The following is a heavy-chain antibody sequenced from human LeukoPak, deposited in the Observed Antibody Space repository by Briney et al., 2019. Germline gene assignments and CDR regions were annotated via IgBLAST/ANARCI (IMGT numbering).Heavy chain of an antibody. CDR3: AKQAYGDYALDY. V-gene: IGHV1-69*13. Sequence: ASVKVSCKASGGTFSSYAISWVRQAPGQGLEWMGGIIPIFGTANYAQKFQGRVMITADESTSTAYMELSSLRSEDTAVYYCAKQAYGDYALDYWGQGTLVTVSS. CDR1: GGTFSSYA. J-gene: IGHJ4*02. CDR2: IIPIFGTA. D-gene: IGHD4-17*01.